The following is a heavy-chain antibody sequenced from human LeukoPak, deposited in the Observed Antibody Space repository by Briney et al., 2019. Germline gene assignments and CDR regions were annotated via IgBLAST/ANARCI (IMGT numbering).Heavy chain of an antibody. J-gene: IGHJ4*02. CDR1: GFTFSSYS. CDR2: ISSSSSTI. CDR3: AREGPGDYVWGSSYFDY. V-gene: IGHV3-48*01. Sequence: PGGSLRLSCAASGFTFSSYSMNWVRQAPGKGLEWVSYISSSSSTIYYADSVKGQFTISRDNAKNSLYLQMNSLRAEDTAVYYCAREGPGDYVWGSSYFDYWGQGTLVTVSS. D-gene: IGHD3-16*01.